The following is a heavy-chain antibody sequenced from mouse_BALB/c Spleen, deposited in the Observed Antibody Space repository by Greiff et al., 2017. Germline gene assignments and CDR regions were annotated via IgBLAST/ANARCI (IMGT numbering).Heavy chain of an antibody. J-gene: IGHJ1*01. Sequence: VQLQQPGAELVKPGASVKLSCKASGYTFTSYYMYWVKQRPGQGLEWIGGINPSNGGTNFNEKFKSKATLTVDKSSSTAYMQLSSLTSEDSAVYYCTRSVGYWYFDVWGAGTTVTVSS. CDR1: GYTFTSYY. V-gene: IGHV1S81*02. CDR3: TRSVGYWYFDV. D-gene: IGHD1-1*02. CDR2: INPSNGGT.